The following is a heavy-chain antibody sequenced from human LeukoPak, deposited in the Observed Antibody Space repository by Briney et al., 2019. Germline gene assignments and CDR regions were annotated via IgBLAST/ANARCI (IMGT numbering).Heavy chain of an antibody. Sequence: SVKVSCKASGGTFSSYAISWVRQAPGQGLEWMGGIIPIFGTANYAQKFQGRVTITADESTSTAYMELSSLRSEDTAVYYCARDRGVAGYSSGWYPNYFDYWGQGTLVTVSS. D-gene: IGHD6-19*01. CDR3: ARDRGVAGYSSGWYPNYFDY. J-gene: IGHJ4*02. CDR1: GGTFSSYA. CDR2: IIPIFGTA. V-gene: IGHV1-69*13.